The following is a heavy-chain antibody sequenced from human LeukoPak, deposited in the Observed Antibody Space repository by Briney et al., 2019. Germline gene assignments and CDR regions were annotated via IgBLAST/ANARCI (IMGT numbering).Heavy chain of an antibody. CDR2: IYYSGST. J-gene: IGHJ4*02. Sequence: SETLSLTCTVSGDSISSNYWSWIRQPPGKGLEWIGYIYYSGSTNYNPSLKSRVTISVDTSKTQFSLKLTSVTAADTAVYYCAAQRAGFSYGYNLDYWGQGTLVTVSS. D-gene: IGHD5-18*01. CDR3: AAQRAGFSYGYNLDY. V-gene: IGHV4-59*12. CDR1: GDSISSNY.